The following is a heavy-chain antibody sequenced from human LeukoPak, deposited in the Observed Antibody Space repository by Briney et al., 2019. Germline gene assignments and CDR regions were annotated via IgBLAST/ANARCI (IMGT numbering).Heavy chain of an antibody. Sequence: GGSLRLSCAASGFTFSDYYVTWIRQAPGKGLEWVSYISGSSSDTNYADFVKGRFTISRDNAKNSLYLQMNSLRAEDTAVYYCARVNPISSGFYAYWGQGTPVTVSS. CDR1: GFTFSDYY. CDR3: ARVNPISSGFYAY. J-gene: IGHJ4*02. V-gene: IGHV3-11*06. D-gene: IGHD3-22*01. CDR2: ISGSSSDT.